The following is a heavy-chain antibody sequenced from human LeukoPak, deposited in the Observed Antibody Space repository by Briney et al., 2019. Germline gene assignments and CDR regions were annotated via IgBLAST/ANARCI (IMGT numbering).Heavy chain of an antibody. J-gene: IGHJ4*02. CDR2: ISPTGSYT. V-gene: IGHV3-11*05. D-gene: IGHD5-24*01. CDR1: GFMLSVYY. Sequence: GGSLRLSCEASGFMLSVYYMSWFRLAPGKGLEWIGYISPTGSYTTYADSVRGRFTISRDNAKNLLFLHMNSLRAEDTAVYYCARASNPWLQLSWGQGTLVTVSS. CDR3: ARASNPWLQLS.